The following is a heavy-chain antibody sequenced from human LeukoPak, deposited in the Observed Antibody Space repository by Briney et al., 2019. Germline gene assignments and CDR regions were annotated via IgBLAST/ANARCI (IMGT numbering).Heavy chain of an antibody. J-gene: IGHJ4*02. Sequence: ASVKVSCKASGYTFTSYGISWVRQAPGQGLEWMGWISAYNGNTNYAQKLQGRVTMTTDTSTSTAYMELRSLRSDDTAVYYCAREVVVPAASYSGQYDYWGQGTLVTVSS. CDR2: ISAYNGNT. CDR3: AREVVVPAASYSGQYDY. V-gene: IGHV1-18*01. CDR1: GYTFTSYG. D-gene: IGHD2-2*01.